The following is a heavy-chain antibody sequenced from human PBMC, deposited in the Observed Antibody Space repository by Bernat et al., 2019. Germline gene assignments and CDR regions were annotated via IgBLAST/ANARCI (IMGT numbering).Heavy chain of an antibody. J-gene: IGHJ3*02. CDR2: IIPIFGTA. V-gene: IGHV1-69*01. CDR3: ARIGGIVGATPAFDI. D-gene: IGHD1-26*01. Sequence: QVQLVQSGAEVKKPGSSVKVSCKASGGTFSSYAISWVRQAPGQGLEWMGGIIPIFGTANYAQKFQGRVTITADESTSTAYMELSSLGSEEKAVYYCARIGGIVGATPAFDIWGQGTMVTVSS. CDR1: GGTFSSYA.